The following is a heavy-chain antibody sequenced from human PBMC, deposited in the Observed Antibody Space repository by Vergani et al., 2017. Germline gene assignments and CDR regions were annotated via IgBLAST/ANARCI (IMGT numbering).Heavy chain of an antibody. D-gene: IGHD3-10*01. V-gene: IGHV3-21*01. J-gene: IGHJ4*02. CDR3: AIDGTIVRGVIIPRSNFDY. Sequence: EVQLVESGGGLVKPGGSLRLSCAASGFTFSSYSMNWVRQAPGKGLEWVSSISSSSSYIYYADSVKGRFTISRDNAKNSLYLQMNSLRAEDTAVYYCAIDGTIVRGVIIPRSNFDYWGQGTLVTVSS. CDR1: GFTFSSYS. CDR2: ISSSSSYI.